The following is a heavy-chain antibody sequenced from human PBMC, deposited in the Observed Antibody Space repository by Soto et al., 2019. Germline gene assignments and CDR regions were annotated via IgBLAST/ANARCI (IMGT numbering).Heavy chain of an antibody. CDR1: GGSISSYY. J-gene: IGHJ3*02. V-gene: IGHV4-59*08. D-gene: IGHD3-16*02. CDR3: ARRLDLITFGGVIVIHDAFDI. Sequence: SETLSLTCTVSGGSISSYYWSVIRQPPGKGLEWIGYIYYSGSTNYNPSLKSRVTISVDTSKNQFSLKLSSVTAADTAVYYCARRLDLITFGGVIVIHDAFDIWGQGTMVTVSS. CDR2: IYYSGST.